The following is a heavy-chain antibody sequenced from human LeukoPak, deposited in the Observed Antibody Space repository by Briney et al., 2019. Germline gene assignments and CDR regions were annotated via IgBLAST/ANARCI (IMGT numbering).Heavy chain of an antibody. V-gene: IGHV3-30*02. CDR3: AKGGIYYDSSGYYYDAFDI. CDR2: IRYDGSNK. CDR1: GFTFSSYG. D-gene: IGHD3-22*01. J-gene: IGHJ3*02. Sequence: GRSLRLSCAASGFTFSSYGMHWVRQAPGKGLEWVAFIRYDGSNKYYADSVKGRFTISRDNSKNTLYLQMNSLRAEDTAVYYCAKGGIYYDSSGYYYDAFDIWGQGTMVTVSS.